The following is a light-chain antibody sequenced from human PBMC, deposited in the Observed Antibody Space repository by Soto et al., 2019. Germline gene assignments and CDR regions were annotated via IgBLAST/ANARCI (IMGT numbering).Light chain of an antibody. V-gene: IGKV1-5*03. CDR2: RTS. CDR3: QQYNSDSFYT. J-gene: IGKJ2*01. Sequence: DIQLTQSPSTLSASVGDRVANTCRASQSFGTWLAWYQQKPGKAPNLLIYRTSSLGRGVPSRFSGGGSGTEFTLTISSLQPDDFATYYCQQYNSDSFYTFGQGTKVDIK. CDR1: QSFGTW.